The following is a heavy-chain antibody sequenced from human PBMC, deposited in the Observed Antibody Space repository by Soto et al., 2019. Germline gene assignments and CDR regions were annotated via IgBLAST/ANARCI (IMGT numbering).Heavy chain of an antibody. J-gene: IGHJ4*02. V-gene: IGHV1-8*01. CDR2: MNPNSGNT. CDR1: GYTFRYDD. D-gene: IGHD3-16*01. Sequence: QVQLVQSGAEVKQPGASVKVSCKASGYTFRYDDIIWVRQDTGQGLEWMGWMNPNSGNTGYAQKFQGRITMTRNTSISTAYMEMNSLTSEDTAVYYCARVGAWALRNLDYWGQGTRVTVSS. CDR3: ARVGAWALRNLDY.